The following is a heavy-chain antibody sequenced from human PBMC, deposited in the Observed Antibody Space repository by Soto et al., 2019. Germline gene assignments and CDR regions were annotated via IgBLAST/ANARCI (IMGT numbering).Heavy chain of an antibody. CDR2: ISAYNGNT. D-gene: IGHD2-2*02. V-gene: IGHV1-18*01. CDR3: ARRSYCSSTSCYIFDY. CDR1: GYTFTSYG. J-gene: IGHJ4*02. Sequence: WASVKVSCKASGYTFTSYGISWVRQAPGQGLEWMGWISAYNGNTNYAQKLQGRVTMTTDTSTSTAYMELRSLRSDDTAVYYCARRSYCSSTSCYIFDYWGQGTLVTVSS.